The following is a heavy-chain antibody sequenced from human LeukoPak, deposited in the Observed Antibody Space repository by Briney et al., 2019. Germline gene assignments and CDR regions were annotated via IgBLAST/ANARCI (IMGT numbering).Heavy chain of an antibody. CDR2: IYYSGST. V-gene: IGHV4-59*01. J-gene: IGHJ5*02. CDR3: ARHGAKYSGSFWFDP. CDR1: GGSISSYY. D-gene: IGHD6-6*01. Sequence: SETLSLTCTVSGGSISSYYWSWIRQPPGKGLEWIGYIYYSGSTNYNPSLKSRVTISVDTSKNQFSLKLSSVTAADTAVYYCARHGAKYSGSFWFDPWGQGTLVTVSS.